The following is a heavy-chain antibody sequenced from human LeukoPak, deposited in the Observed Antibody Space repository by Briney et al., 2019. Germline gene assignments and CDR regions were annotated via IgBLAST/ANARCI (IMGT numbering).Heavy chain of an antibody. D-gene: IGHD1-14*01. Sequence: SETLSLTCAVYGGSFSGYYWSWIRQPPGKGLEWIGEINHSGSTNYNPPLKSRVTISVDTSKNQFSLKLSSVTAADTAVYYCARAPEPTTNGFDYWGQGILVTVSS. J-gene: IGHJ4*02. CDR2: INHSGST. CDR1: GGSFSGYY. CDR3: ARAPEPTTNGFDY. V-gene: IGHV4-34*01.